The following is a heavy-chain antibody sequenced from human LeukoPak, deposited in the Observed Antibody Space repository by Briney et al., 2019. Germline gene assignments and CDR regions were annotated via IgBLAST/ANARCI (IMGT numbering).Heavy chain of an antibody. J-gene: IGHJ4*02. D-gene: IGHD3-10*01. CDR1: GFTFSTYW. Sequence: GGSLRLSCAASGFTFSTYWMHWVRQAPGQGPVWVSRVSPDGSTTTYADSVRGRFSISRDNAKNTLYMQMNSLRVDDTAVYYCARDSTYYYASGSSGPHYFDYWGQGALVTVSS. CDR2: VSPDGSTT. CDR3: ARDSTYYYASGSSGPHYFDY. V-gene: IGHV3-74*01.